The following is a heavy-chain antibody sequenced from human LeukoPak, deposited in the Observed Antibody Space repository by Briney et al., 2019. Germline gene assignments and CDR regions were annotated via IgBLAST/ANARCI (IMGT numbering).Heavy chain of an antibody. CDR3: AKSWYLLDSHGEYFDY. D-gene: IGHD3/OR15-3a*01. J-gene: IGHJ4*02. V-gene: IGHV3-30*02. CDR1: GFTFSSYG. CDR2: IRYDGSTK. Sequence: GGSLRLSCAASGFTFSSYGMHWVRQAPGKGLEWVAFIRYDGSTKYYADSVKGRITVARDNSKNTLVLQMNSLRDEDTAVYYCAKSWYLLDSHGEYFDYWGQGTLVTVSS.